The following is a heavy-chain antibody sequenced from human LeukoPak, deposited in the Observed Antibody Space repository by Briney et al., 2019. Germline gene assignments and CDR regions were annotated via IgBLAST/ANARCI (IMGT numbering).Heavy chain of an antibody. CDR2: IYYSGST. J-gene: IGHJ4*02. CDR3: ARGSGSYCDY. D-gene: IGHD1-26*01. CDR1: GGSISSHY. V-gene: IGHV4-59*11. Sequence: PLETLSLTCTVSGGSISSHYWSWIRQPPGKGLEWIGYIYYSGSTNYNPSLKSRVTISVDTSKNQFSLKLSSVTAADAAVYYCARGSGSYCDYWGQGALVTVSS.